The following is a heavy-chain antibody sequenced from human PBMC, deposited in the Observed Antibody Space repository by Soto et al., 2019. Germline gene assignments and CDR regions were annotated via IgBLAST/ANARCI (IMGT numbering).Heavy chain of an antibody. CDR3: AKGGITMVRDPAGMDV. V-gene: IGHV3-23*01. J-gene: IGHJ6*02. CDR1: GFTFSSYA. CDR2: ISGSGGST. Sequence: PGGSLRLSCAASGFTFSSYAMSWVRQAPGKGLEWVSAISGSGGSTYYAGSVKGRFTISRDNSKNTLYLQMNSLRAEDTAVYYCAKGGITMVRDPAGMDVWGQGTTVTVSS. D-gene: IGHD3-10*01.